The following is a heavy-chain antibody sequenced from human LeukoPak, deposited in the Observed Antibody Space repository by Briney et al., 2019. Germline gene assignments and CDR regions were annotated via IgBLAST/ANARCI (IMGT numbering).Heavy chain of an antibody. Sequence: PGGSLRLSCAASGFTLSNYAMSWVRQAPGKGLQWVSAISGSGGSTYYADSVKGRFTISRDNSKNTLYLQMNSLRAEDTAVYYCAKGRWAFRDAFDIWGQGTMVTVSS. D-gene: IGHD3-10*01. CDR3: AKGRWAFRDAFDI. CDR1: GFTLSNYA. J-gene: IGHJ3*02. CDR2: ISGSGGST. V-gene: IGHV3-23*01.